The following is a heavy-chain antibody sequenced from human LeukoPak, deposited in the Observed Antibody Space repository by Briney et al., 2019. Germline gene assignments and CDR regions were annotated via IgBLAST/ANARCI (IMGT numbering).Heavy chain of an antibody. J-gene: IGHJ5*02. CDR2: ISYDGSNK. D-gene: IGHD6-13*01. CDR1: GFTFSSYA. CDR3: ARHTQEQGNWCDP. Sequence: GRSLRLSCAAYGFTFSSYAMHWVRQAPGKGLEWVAVISYDGSNKYYADSVKGRFTISRDNSKNTLYLQMNSLRPEDMAVYYCARHTQEQGNWCDPWAEGTLVRLL. V-gene: IGHV3-30-3*01.